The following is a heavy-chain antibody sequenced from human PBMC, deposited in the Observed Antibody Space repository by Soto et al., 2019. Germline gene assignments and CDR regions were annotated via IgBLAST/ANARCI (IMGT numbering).Heavy chain of an antibody. CDR3: ARADDYGGNGWFDP. Sequence: SEALSLPCIVSGGSPSSCSYHWGRIRPPPGKGLEWIGYIYHSGSTYYNPSLKSRVTISVDRSKNQFSLKLSSVTAADTAVYYCARADDYGGNGWFDPWGQGTLVTVSS. CDR1: GGSPSSCSYH. CDR2: IYHSGST. V-gene: IGHV4-30-2*01. J-gene: IGHJ5*02. D-gene: IGHD4-17*01.